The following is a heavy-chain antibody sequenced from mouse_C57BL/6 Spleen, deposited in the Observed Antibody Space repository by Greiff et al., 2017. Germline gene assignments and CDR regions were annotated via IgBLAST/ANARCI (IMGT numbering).Heavy chain of an antibody. Sequence: QVHVKQPGAELVMPGASVKLSCKASGYTFTSYWMHWVKQRPGQGLEWIGEIDPSDSYTNYNQKFKGKSTLTVDKSSSTAYMQLSSLTSEDSAVYYCARGGYYYGSAYYFDYRGQGTTLTVSS. D-gene: IGHD1-1*01. CDR1: GYTFTSYW. V-gene: IGHV1-69*01. J-gene: IGHJ2*01. CDR3: ARGGYYYGSAYYFDY. CDR2: IDPSDSYT.